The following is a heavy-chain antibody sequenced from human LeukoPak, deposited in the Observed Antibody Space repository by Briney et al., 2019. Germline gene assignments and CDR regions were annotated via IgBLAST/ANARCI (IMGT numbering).Heavy chain of an antibody. CDR2: INPNSGGT. CDR1: GYTFTGYY. D-gene: IGHD6-19*01. CDR3: ATDIIAVAGTGGGY. Sequence: ASVEVSCKASGYTFTGYYMHWVRQAPGQGLEWMGWINPNSGGTNYAQKFQGRVTMTRDTSISTAYMELSRLRSDDTAVYYCATDIIAVAGTGGGYWGQGTLVTVSS. V-gene: IGHV1-2*02. J-gene: IGHJ4*02.